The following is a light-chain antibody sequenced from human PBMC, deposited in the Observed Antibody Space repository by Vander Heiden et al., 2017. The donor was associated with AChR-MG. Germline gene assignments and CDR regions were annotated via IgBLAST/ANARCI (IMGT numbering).Light chain of an antibody. CDR3: QQRSNWPPFT. V-gene: IGKV3-11*01. CDR1: QSVNSY. Sequence: EIVLTQSPATLSLSPGERATFSCRASQSVNSYLAWYQHKPGQAPGLLIYDASNRATGIPARFSGSGSGTDFTLTISSLEPEDFAVYYCQQRSNWPPFTFGQGTKLEIK. CDR2: DAS. J-gene: IGKJ2*01.